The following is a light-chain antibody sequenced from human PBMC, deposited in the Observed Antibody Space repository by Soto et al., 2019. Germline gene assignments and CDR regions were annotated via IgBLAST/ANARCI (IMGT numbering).Light chain of an antibody. J-gene: IGLJ1*01. CDR3: SSYTTSSTVV. V-gene: IGLV2-14*03. CDR1: SSDVGGYNF. CDR2: EVT. Sequence: QSVLTQPASVFGSPGQAITISCTGTSSDVGGYNFVSWYQQLPRKAPKLMIYEVTSRPSGVSNRFSGSKSGNTASLTISGLQPEDEADYYCSSYTTSSTVVFGTGTKLTVL.